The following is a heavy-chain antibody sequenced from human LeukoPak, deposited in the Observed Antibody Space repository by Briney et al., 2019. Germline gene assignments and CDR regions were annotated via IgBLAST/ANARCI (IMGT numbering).Heavy chain of an antibody. CDR2: ISSSSSTI. J-gene: IGHJ6*03. Sequence: GGSLRLSCAASGFTFSSYSMNWVRQAPGQGLEWVSYISSSSSTIYYADSVKGRFTISRDNAKNSLYLQMNSLRAEDTAVYYCAREGDVTMLRDQYYYYYYMDVWGKGTTVTVSS. V-gene: IGHV3-48*04. D-gene: IGHD3-3*01. CDR3: AREGDVTMLRDQYYYYYYMDV. CDR1: GFTFSSYS.